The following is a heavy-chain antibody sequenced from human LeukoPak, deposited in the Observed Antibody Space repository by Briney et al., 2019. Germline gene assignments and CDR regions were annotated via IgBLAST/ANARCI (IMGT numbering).Heavy chain of an antibody. D-gene: IGHD2-2*01. CDR1: GFTFNNYA. CDR2: LSASGGTT. V-gene: IGHV3-23*01. Sequence: GGSLRLSCAASGFTFNNYAMSWVRQAPGEGLDWVSALSASGGTTASTDSVKGRFNISRDNSENTMYLPINSLRAEDKTVYYCAREPREYCSRIACPNWFESWGEGTLVTVS. CDR3: AREPREYCSRIACPNWFES. J-gene: IGHJ5*01.